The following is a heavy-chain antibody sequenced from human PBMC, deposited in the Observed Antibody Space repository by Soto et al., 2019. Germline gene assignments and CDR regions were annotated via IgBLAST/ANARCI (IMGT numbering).Heavy chain of an antibody. V-gene: IGHV4-39*01. D-gene: IGHD2-15*01. CDR1: GGSISSSSYY. Sequence: QLQLQESGPGLVKPSETLSLTCTVSGGSISSSSYYWGWIRQPPGKGLEWIGSIYYSGSTYYNPSLKSRVPISVDTSKNQFSLKLSSVTAADTAVYYCARHPRRVVVVAATNYFDYWGQGTLVTVSS. J-gene: IGHJ4*02. CDR2: IYYSGST. CDR3: ARHPRRVVVVAATNYFDY.